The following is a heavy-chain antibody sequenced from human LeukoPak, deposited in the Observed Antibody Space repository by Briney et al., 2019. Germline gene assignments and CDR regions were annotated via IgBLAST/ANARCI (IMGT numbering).Heavy chain of an antibody. Sequence: GGSLRLTCAASGFTFSSYGMHWVRQAPGKGLEWVAVIWYDGSNKYYADSVKGRFTISRDNSKSTLYLQMNSLRAEDTAVYYCAMSGYGFPLRLDYYYYYGMDVWGQGTTVTVSS. CDR3: AMSGYGFPLRLDYYYYYGMDV. V-gene: IGHV3-33*01. CDR2: IWYDGSNK. J-gene: IGHJ6*02. CDR1: GFTFSSYG. D-gene: IGHD5-18*01.